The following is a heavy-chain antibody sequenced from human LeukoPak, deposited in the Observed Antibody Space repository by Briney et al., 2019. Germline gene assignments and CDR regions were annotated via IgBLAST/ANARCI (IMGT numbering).Heavy chain of an antibody. CDR3: ACSYYDILTGYIPYYFDY. J-gene: IGHJ4*02. CDR2: INPSGGST. CDR1: GYTFTSYY. D-gene: IGHD3-9*01. Sequence: ASVKVSCKASGYTFTSYYMHWVRQAPGQGLEWMGIINPSGGSTSYAQKFQGRVTMTRDTSISTAYMELSRLRSDDTAVYYCACSYYDILTGYIPYYFDYWGQGTLVTVSS. V-gene: IGHV1-46*01.